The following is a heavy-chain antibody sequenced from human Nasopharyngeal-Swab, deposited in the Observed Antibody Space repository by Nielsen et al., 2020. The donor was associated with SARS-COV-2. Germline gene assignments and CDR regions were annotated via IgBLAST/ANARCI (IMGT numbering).Heavy chain of an antibody. CDR3: ARERVTDKYFDY. D-gene: IGHD2-21*02. Sequence: GSLRLSCTVSGGSISSGGYYWSWIRQHPGKGLEWIGYIYYSGSTNYNPSLKSRVTISVDTSKNQFSLKLSSVSAADTAVYYCARERVTDKYFDYWGQGTLVTVSS. V-gene: IGHV4-61*08. CDR2: IYYSGST. J-gene: IGHJ4*02. CDR1: GGSISSGGYY.